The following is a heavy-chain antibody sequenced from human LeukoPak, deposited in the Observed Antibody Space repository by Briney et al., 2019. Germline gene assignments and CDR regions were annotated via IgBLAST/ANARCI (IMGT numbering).Heavy chain of an antibody. V-gene: IGHV1-2*02. CDR1: GYTFTGYY. CDR3: ATSVEPNRSYGY. Sequence: ASVKVSCKASGYTFTGYYMHWVRQAPGQGLEWMGWINPNSGGTNYAQKFQGRVTMTEDTSTDTAYMELSSLRSEDTAVYYCATSVEPNRSYGYWGQGTLVTVSS. D-gene: IGHD3-16*01. CDR2: INPNSGGT. J-gene: IGHJ4*02.